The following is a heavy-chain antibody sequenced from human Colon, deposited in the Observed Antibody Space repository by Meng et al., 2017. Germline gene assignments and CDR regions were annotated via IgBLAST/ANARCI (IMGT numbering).Heavy chain of an antibody. CDR1: GDSISSDIW. CDR2: VYHRGDT. V-gene: IGHV4-4*02. D-gene: IGHD1-7*01. Sequence: QVQLPEPGPGLVKPSGTLSLTCTVSGDSISSDIWWSWVRQPPGKGLEWIGEVYHRGDTNYNPSLKSRVDISVDKSKNQFYLSLFSVTAAGTAVYYCGRDQGRELINHWGQGTLVTVSS. J-gene: IGHJ4*02. CDR3: GRDQGRELINH.